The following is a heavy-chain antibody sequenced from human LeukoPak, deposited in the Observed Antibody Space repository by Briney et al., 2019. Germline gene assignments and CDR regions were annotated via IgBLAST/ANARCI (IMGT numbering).Heavy chain of an antibody. CDR3: ARHNREDFDY. V-gene: IGHV5-10-1*01. J-gene: IGHJ4*02. Sequence: GESLRISCKGSGYSFTNYWISWVRQLPGKGLEWMGRINPSDSYTNYSPSFQGHVTISADKSISTAYVQWSSLKATDTAIYYRARHNREDFDYWGQGTLVTVSS. CDR1: GYSFTNYW. CDR2: INPSDSYT. D-gene: IGHD2/OR15-2a*01.